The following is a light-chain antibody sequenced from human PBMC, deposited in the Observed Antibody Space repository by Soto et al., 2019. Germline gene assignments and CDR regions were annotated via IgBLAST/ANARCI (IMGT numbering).Light chain of an antibody. J-gene: IGKJ1*01. CDR3: QQFNSWPGT. V-gene: IGKV3-15*01. Sequence: EIEMTQSPATLSVSPGERATISCRASQSVSSYLAWYQQKPGQAPRLLIYGPSTRATGIPARFSGSGSGTEFTPTIISLQSEDFAVYYCQQFNSWPGTFGQGTKVEIK. CDR2: GPS. CDR1: QSVSSY.